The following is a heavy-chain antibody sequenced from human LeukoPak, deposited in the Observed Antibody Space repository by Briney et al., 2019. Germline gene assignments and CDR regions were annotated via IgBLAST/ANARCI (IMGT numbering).Heavy chain of an antibody. D-gene: IGHD3-22*01. V-gene: IGHV1-46*01. CDR1: GYTFTSYY. CDR2: VNPSGGST. CDR3: ARDRYYYDSSGYIRGISFDY. J-gene: IGHJ4*02. Sequence: SVKVSCKASGYTFTSYYMHWVRQAPGQGLEWMGIVNPSGGSTSYAQKFQGRVTMTRDTSTSTVYMELSSLRSEDTAVYYCARDRYYYDSSGYIRGISFDYWGQGTLVTVSS.